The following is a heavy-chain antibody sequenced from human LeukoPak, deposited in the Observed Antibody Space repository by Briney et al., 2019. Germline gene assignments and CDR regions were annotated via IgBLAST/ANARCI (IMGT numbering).Heavy chain of an antibody. V-gene: IGHV3-23*01. CDR2: IGGSGGST. J-gene: IGHJ4*02. Sequence: PGGSLRLSCAASGFTFSSYAMSWVRQAPGKGLEWVSAIGGSGGSTFYADSVKGRFTISRDNSKNTLYLQMNSLRAEDTAVYYCAKDLVLDIVVIPAAIDYWGQETLVTVSS. D-gene: IGHD2-2*01. CDR3: AKDLVLDIVVIPAAIDY. CDR1: GFTFSSYA.